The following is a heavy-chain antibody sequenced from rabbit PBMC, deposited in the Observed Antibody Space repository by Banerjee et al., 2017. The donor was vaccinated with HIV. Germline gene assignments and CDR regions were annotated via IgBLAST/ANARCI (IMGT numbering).Heavy chain of an antibody. V-gene: IGHV1S45*01. CDR3: VRDGDL. J-gene: IGHJ4*01. CDR1: GFSLSSGA. CDR2: INSNTGNT. D-gene: IGHD3-1*01. Sequence: QEQLEESGGDLVKPEGSLTLTCTASGFSLSSGAMCWVRQAPGKGLEWIGCINSNTGNTVYASWAKGRFTISKTSSTTVTLQMTSLTAADTASYFCVRDGDLWGQGTLVTVS.